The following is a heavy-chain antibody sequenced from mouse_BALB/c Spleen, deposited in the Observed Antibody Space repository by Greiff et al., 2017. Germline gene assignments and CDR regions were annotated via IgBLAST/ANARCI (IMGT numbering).Heavy chain of an antibody. CDR3: ARGGYYGSSFAMDY. V-gene: IGHV1-80*01. CDR2: IYPGDGDT. Sequence: QVQLQQSGAELVRPGSSVKISCKASGYAFSGYWMNWVKQRPGQGLEWIGQIYPGDGDTNYNGKFKGKATLTADKSSSTAYMQLSSLTSEDSAVYFCARGGYYGSSFAMDYWGQGTSVTVSS. D-gene: IGHD1-1*01. CDR1: GYAFSGYW. J-gene: IGHJ4*01.